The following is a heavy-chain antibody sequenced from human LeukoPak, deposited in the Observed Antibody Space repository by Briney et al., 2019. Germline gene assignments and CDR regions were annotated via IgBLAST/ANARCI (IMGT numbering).Heavy chain of an antibody. CDR3: ARDPNGDYIGTFDM. Sequence: PGGSLRLSCAVSEFTFSSYGTSWVRQAPGKGLEWVSSISGSGGSTQYADSVQGRFAISRDNSKNTLYLQMNSLRVEDTAMYFCARDPNGDYIGTFDMWGRGTMVSVSS. V-gene: IGHV3-23*01. D-gene: IGHD4-17*01. CDR1: EFTFSSYG. J-gene: IGHJ3*02. CDR2: ISGSGGST.